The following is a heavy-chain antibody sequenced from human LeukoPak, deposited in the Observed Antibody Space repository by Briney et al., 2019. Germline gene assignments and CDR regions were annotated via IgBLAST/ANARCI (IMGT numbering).Heavy chain of an antibody. Sequence: ASVKVSCKASGYTFTSYGISWVRQAPGQGLEWMGWISAYNGNTNYAQKLQGGVTMTTDTSTSTAYMELRSLRSDDTAVYHCALRPQIVGATTGFDYWGQGTLVTVSS. CDR3: ALRPQIVGATTGFDY. CDR2: ISAYNGNT. CDR1: GYTFTSYG. J-gene: IGHJ4*02. V-gene: IGHV1-18*01. D-gene: IGHD1-26*01.